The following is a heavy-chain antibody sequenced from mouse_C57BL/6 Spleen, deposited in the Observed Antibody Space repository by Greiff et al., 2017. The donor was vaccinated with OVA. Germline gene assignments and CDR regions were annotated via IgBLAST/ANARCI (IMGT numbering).Heavy chain of an antibody. CDR1: GYSITSGYY. D-gene: IGHD2-4*01. CDR2: ISYDGSN. J-gene: IGHJ4*01. CDR3: ARIYYDYGGNAMDY. Sequence: EVQLQQSGPGLVKPSQSLTLTCSVTGYSITSGYYWNWIRQPPGNKLEWMGYISYDGSNNYNPSLKNRISITRDTSKNQFFLKLNSVTTEDTATYYCARIYYDYGGNAMDYWGQGTSVTVSS. V-gene: IGHV3-6*01.